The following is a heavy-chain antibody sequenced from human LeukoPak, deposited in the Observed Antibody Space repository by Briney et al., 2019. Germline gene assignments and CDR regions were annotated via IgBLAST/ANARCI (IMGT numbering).Heavy chain of an antibody. CDR3: TTGIGNYYYY. CDR1: GSTFSRYW. J-gene: IGHJ4*02. V-gene: IGHV3-74*01. D-gene: IGHD3-10*01. Sequence: PGGSLRLSCAASGSTFSRYWMHWARQAPGKGLVWVSRVKSDGSDAIYADSVKGRFTISRDNAKNTLYLQMDSLRAEDTAVYYCTTGIGNYYYYWGQGTLVTVAS. CDR2: VKSDGSDA.